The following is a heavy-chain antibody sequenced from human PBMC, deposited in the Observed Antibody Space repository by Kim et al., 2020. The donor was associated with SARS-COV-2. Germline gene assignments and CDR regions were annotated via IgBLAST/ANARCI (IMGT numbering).Heavy chain of an antibody. CDR3: VRGGYDYVWGSYRLHKQGYYGLDV. CDR1: GLTFSDYY. D-gene: IGHD3-16*02. J-gene: IGHJ6*02. V-gene: IGHV3-11*01. CDR2: ISSSGSTI. Sequence: GGSLRLSCAASGLTFSDYYMSWIRQAPGKGLEWVSYISSSGSTIYYADSVKGRFTISRDNAKNSLYLQMNSLRAEDTAVYYCVRGGYDYVWGSYRLHKQGYYGLDVWGQGTTVTVSS.